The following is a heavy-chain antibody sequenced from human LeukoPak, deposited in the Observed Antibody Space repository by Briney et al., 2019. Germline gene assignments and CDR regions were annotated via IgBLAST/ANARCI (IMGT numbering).Heavy chain of an antibody. CDR1: GGSISSYY. CDR3: ASLNLDYYGSGFDY. J-gene: IGHJ4*02. Sequence: PSETLSLTCTVSGGSISSYYWSWIRQPPGKGLEWIGYIYYSGSTNYNPSLKSRVTISVDTSKNQFSLKLSSVTAADTAVYYCASLNLDYYGSGFDYWGQGTLVTVPS. D-gene: IGHD3-10*01. V-gene: IGHV4-59*01. CDR2: IYYSGST.